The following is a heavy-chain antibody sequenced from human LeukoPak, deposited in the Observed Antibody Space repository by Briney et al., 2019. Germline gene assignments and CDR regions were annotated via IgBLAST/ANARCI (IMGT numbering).Heavy chain of an antibody. V-gene: IGHV4-39*07. D-gene: IGHD6-13*01. CDR3: ARGGGYGSSWSY. Sequence: PSETLSLTCTVSGGSISSSSYYWGCIRQPPGKGLEWIGSIYTSGSASYNPSLKSRVTISVDTSKSQFSLKLSSVTAADTAVYYCARGGGYGSSWSYWGQGTLVTVSS. CDR2: IYTSGSA. J-gene: IGHJ4*02. CDR1: GGSISSSSYY.